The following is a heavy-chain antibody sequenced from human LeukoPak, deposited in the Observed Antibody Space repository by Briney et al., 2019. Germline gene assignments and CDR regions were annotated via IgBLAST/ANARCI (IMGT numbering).Heavy chain of an antibody. CDR3: ARKCEYGDYDDVFDI. J-gene: IGHJ3*02. D-gene: IGHD4-17*01. V-gene: IGHV4-39*01. Sequence: SDTLSLTCTVSGGSINSSSYYWAWIRQPPGKGLQWLGRMYYIGSTHYNRSLKSQLTISLDTSMNQFSLKLRSVTAPDTAVFYCARKCEYGDYDDVFDICGEGTMVTVSS. CDR1: GGSINSSSYY. CDR2: MYYIGST.